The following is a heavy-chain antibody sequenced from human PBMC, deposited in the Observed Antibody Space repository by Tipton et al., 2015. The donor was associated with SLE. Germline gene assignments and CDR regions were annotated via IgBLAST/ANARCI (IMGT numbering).Heavy chain of an antibody. D-gene: IGHD2-15*01. CDR1: GFNFNDRW. Sequence: SLRLSCAASGFNFNDRWMSWVRQAPGKGLEWVTIMNQDGSKRSYVDSVRGRFTISRDNTRNSVYLQMNSLRGEDTAVYYCARERKYVVRLREVVAPDLWGQGTVVTVSS. CDR2: MNQDGSKR. V-gene: IGHV3-7*01. J-gene: IGHJ3*01. CDR3: ARERKYVVRLREVVAPDL.